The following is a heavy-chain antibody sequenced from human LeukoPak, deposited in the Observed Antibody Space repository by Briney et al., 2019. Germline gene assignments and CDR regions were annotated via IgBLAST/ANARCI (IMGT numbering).Heavy chain of an antibody. CDR3: ARHEPRNSPFDY. Sequence: SETLSLTCAVSGASISRSTYYWGWTRQTPGKGLEWIASIYYTGTIVYNPSLESRATMSVDMSKNHFSLKLRSVTAADTAVYYCARHEPRNSPFDYWGQGTLVTVSS. V-gene: IGHV4-39*01. CDR2: IYYTGTI. CDR1: GASISRSTYY. J-gene: IGHJ4*02. D-gene: IGHD1-14*01.